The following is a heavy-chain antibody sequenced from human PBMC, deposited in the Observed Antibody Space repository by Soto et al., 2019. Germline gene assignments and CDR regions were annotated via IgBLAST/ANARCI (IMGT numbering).Heavy chain of an antibody. CDR3: VRVGVGIGNHFDS. CDR1: NGSISGFY. J-gene: IGHJ4*02. V-gene: IGHV4-59*12. D-gene: IGHD1-26*01. Sequence: GTLALTCSVSNGSISGFYWTWIRQPPGKILEWIGYIHYSGRTDYNPSLTSRATMSVDTSKNQFSLNLKSITAADTAVYYCVRVGVGIGNHFDSWGRGTLVTVSS. CDR2: IHYSGRT.